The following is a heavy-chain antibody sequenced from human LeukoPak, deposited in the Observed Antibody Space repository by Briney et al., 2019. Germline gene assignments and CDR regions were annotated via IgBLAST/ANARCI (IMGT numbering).Heavy chain of an antibody. CDR3: ARGDCSGGSCYVDWFDP. J-gene: IGHJ5*02. V-gene: IGHV4-59*01. D-gene: IGHD2-15*01. Sequence: SETLSLTCTVSGGSISSYYWSWIRQPPGQGLEWIGYIYYSGSTNYNPSLKSRVTISVDTSKNQFSLKLSSVTAADTAVYYCARGDCSGGSCYVDWFDPWGQGTLVNVSS. CDR1: GGSISSYY. CDR2: IYYSGST.